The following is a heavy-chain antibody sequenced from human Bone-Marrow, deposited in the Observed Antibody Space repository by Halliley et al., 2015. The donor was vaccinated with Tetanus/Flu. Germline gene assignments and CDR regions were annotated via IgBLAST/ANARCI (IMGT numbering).Heavy chain of an antibody. CDR2: ISSSGRTI. J-gene: IGHJ5*02. V-gene: IGHV3-48*03. D-gene: IGHD3-10*01. Sequence: VQLVQSGGGLVQPGGSLRLSCVASGFSFSSYEMNWVTQAPGKGLEWVSYISSSGRTIYYADSVTGRFTSSRDNDKNSLYLQMNSLRAEDTAVYYSATRGFPSAPWGQGALVTLSS. CDR1: GFSFSSYE. CDR3: ATRGFPSAP.